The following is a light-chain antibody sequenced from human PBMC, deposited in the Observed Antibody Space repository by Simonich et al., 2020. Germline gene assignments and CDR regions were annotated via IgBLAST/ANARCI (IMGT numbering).Light chain of an antibody. V-gene: IGLV2-23*03. J-gene: IGLJ3*02. CDR3: CSYAGSSTFGV. Sequence: QSALTQPASVSGSPGQSITISCTVTSSDVGSYNLVSWYQQHPVKAPKLMLYEGSKRTSGVSNRFSGSKSGKTASLTISGVQAEDEADYYCCSYAGSSTFGVFGGGTKLTVL. CDR2: EGS. CDR1: SSDVGSYNL.